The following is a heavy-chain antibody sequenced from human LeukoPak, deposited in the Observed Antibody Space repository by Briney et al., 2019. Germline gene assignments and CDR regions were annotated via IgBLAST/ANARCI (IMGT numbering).Heavy chain of an antibody. J-gene: IGHJ4*02. CDR3: AKRGKRGDCYFFDY. V-gene: IGHV3-23*01. CDR1: GFTFSSYA. D-gene: IGHD2-21*02. Sequence: GGSLRLSCAVSGFTFSSYAMGWVRQAPGKGLEWVSGISGSGGDTFYADSVKGRFTISRDNSKNTLYLQMNSLRAEDTAVYYCAKRGKRGDCYFFDYWGQGTLVTVSS. CDR2: ISGSGGDT.